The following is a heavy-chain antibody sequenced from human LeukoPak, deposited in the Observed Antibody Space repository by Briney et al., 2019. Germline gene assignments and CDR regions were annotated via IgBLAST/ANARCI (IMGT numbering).Heavy chain of an antibody. V-gene: IGHV3-21*01. D-gene: IGHD1-26*01. CDR2: ISRNSTYI. CDR1: GFTFRSYG. Sequence: GGSLRLSCAASGFTFRSYGMHWVRQAPGKGLEWVASISRNSTYIHYADSVKGRFTISRDNARNSLFLQMNSLRAEDTAVYYCARQIVGATGLDYWGQGTLVTVSS. J-gene: IGHJ4*02. CDR3: ARQIVGATGLDY.